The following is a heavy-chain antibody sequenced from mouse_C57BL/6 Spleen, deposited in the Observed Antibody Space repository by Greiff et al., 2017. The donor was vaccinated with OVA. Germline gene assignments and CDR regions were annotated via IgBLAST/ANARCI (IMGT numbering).Heavy chain of an antibody. CDR2: IRSKSNNYAT. V-gene: IGHV10-1*01. Sequence: EVKLMESGGGLVQPKGSLKLSCAASGFSFNTYAMNWVRQAPGKGLEWVARIRSKSNNYATYYADSVKDRFTISRDDSESMLYLQMNNLKTEDTAMYYCARQPSLYYDYDPFDYWGQGTTLTVSS. D-gene: IGHD2-4*01. CDR1: GFSFNTYA. J-gene: IGHJ2*01. CDR3: ARQPSLYYDYDPFDY.